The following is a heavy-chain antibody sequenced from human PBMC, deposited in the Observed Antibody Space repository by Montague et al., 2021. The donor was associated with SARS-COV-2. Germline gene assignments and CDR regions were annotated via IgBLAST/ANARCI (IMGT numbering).Heavy chain of an antibody. Sequence: YNPSLKSRVTISVDTSKNQFSLKLISVTAADTAVYYCARLPDQLLLFGELFDYLGQGTLVTVSP. CDR3: ARLPDQLLLFGELFDY. V-gene: IGHV4-39*01. D-gene: IGHD3-10*01. J-gene: IGHJ4*02.